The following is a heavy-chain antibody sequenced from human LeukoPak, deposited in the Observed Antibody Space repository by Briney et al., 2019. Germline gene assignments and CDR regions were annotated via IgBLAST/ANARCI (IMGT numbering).Heavy chain of an antibody. CDR1: GFTFIKAW. J-gene: IGHJ4*02. V-gene: IGHV3-15*01. CDR2: VKSKSDGGTI. CDR3: TTRNAGYDSIDY. Sequence: PGGSLRLSCAASGFTFIKAWMSWVRQAPGEGLEWVGRVKSKSDGGTIDYAAPVKGRFTISRDDSKNTLYLQMNSLKTEDTAVYYCTTRNAGYDSIDYWGQGTLVTVSS. D-gene: IGHD2-2*01.